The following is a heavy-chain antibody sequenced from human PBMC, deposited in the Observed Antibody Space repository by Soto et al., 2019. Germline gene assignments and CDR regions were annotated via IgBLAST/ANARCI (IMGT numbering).Heavy chain of an antibody. J-gene: IGHJ6*02. CDR3: ARDSDYGDYGMDV. CDR2: IWYDGSNK. D-gene: IGHD4-17*01. CDR1: GFTFSSYG. Sequence: PGGSLRLSCAASGFTFSSYGMHWVRQAPGKGLEWVAVIWYDGSNKYYADSVKGRFTISRDNSKNTLYLQMNSLRAEDTAVYYCARDSDYGDYGMDVWGQGTTVTVSS. V-gene: IGHV3-33*01.